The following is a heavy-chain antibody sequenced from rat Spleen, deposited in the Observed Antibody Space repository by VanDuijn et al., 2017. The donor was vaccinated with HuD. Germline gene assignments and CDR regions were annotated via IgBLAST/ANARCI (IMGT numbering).Heavy chain of an antibody. CDR3: AKDLDYGPDY. J-gene: IGHJ2*01. V-gene: IGHV5-31*01. Sequence: EVQLVESGGGLVQSGRSLKLSCIASGFTFSDYWMTWIRQAPGKGLDWVASITSTGKVHYPDSVKGRFTISRDTAQNTVYLQMNSLRSEDTATYYYAKDLDYGPDYWGQGVMVTVSS. CDR1: GFTFSDYW. D-gene: IGHD1-11*01. CDR2: ITSTGKV.